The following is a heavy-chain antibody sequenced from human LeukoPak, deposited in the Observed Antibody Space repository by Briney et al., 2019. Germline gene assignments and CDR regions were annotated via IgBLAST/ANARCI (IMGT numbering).Heavy chain of an antibody. Sequence: PGGSLRLSCVGSGFTISNYWMHWVRQAPGTGLVWVSRIHPDGSITTHADSVKGRFTISRDNAKNTLYLQMNSLRAEDTAVYYCAPQQTYSPYNWFDPWGQGTLVTVSS. CDR2: IHPDGSIT. CDR3: APQQTYSPYNWFDP. J-gene: IGHJ5*02. D-gene: IGHD5-12*01. CDR1: GFTISNYW. V-gene: IGHV3-74*03.